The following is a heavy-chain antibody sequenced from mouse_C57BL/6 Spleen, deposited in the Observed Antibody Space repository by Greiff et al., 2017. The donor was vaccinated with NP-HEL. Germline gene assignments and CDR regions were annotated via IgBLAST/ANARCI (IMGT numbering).Heavy chain of an antibody. Sequence: QVQLQQPGAELVKPGASVKLSCKASGYTFTSYWMHWVKQRPGRGLEWIGRIDPNSGGTKYNEKFKSKATLTVDKPSSTAYMQLSSLTSEDSAVDYCGRHYDYDLDWYFDVWGTGTTVTVSS. V-gene: IGHV1-72*01. D-gene: IGHD2-4*01. J-gene: IGHJ1*03. CDR3: GRHYDYDLDWYFDV. CDR2: IDPNSGGT. CDR1: GYTFTSYW.